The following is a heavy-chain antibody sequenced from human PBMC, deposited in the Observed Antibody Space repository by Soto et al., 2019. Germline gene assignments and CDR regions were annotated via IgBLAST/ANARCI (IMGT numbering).Heavy chain of an antibody. J-gene: IGHJ4*02. V-gene: IGHV3-23*01. D-gene: IGHD5-12*01. CDR1: GFTFSSYA. Sequence: GGSLRLSCAASGFTFSSYAMSWVRQAPGKGLEWVSAISGSGGSTYYADSVKGRFTISRDNSKNTLYLQMNSLRAEDTAVYYCARLYSSPPWASGYSGYDYGRSDYWGQGTLVTVSS. CDR2: ISGSGGST. CDR3: ARLYSSPPWASGYSGYDYGRSDY.